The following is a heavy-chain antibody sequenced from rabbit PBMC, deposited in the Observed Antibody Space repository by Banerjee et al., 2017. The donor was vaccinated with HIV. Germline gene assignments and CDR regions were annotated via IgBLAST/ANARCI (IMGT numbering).Heavy chain of an antibody. CDR2: IYTGSDNT. D-gene: IGHD2-1*01. V-gene: IGHV1S40*01. J-gene: IGHJ4*01. CDR3: ARGGYDENYFNL. CDR1: GFSFSSSYW. Sequence: QSLEESGGDLVKPGASLTLTCTASGFSFSSSYWICWVRQAPGKGLEWIGWIYTGSDNTYYASWAKGRFTISKTSSTTVTLQMTSRTAADTATYFCARGGYDENYFNLWGPGTLVTVS.